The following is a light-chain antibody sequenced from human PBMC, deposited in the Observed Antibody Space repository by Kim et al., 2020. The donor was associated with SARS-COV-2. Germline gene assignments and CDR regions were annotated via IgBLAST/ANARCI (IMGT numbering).Light chain of an antibody. V-gene: IGLV4-69*01. Sequence: SVKLTGPPSRGHSSSAIAWHQQQPEKGPRYLMKLNSDGSHSKGDGLPDRFSGSSSGAERYLTISSLQSEDEADYYCQTWGTGIRVFGGGTQLTVL. CDR3: QTWGTGIRV. CDR1: RGHSSSA. CDR2: LNSDGSH. J-gene: IGLJ3*02.